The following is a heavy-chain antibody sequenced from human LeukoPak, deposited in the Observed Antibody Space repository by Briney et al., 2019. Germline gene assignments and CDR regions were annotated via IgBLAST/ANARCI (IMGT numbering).Heavy chain of an antibody. V-gene: IGHV4-59*08. Sequence: PSETLSLTCTVSGGSISSYYWTWIRQPPGKGLEWTGYIYNSRSTNYNPSLKSRVTISVDTSKNQFSLKLNSVTAADTAVYYCARRNILTEGEAFDIWGRGTMVTVSS. CDR2: IYNSRST. J-gene: IGHJ3*02. D-gene: IGHD3-9*01. CDR1: GGSISSYY. CDR3: ARRNILTEGEAFDI.